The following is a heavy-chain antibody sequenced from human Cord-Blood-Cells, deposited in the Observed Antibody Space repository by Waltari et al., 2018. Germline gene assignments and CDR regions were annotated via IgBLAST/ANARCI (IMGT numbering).Heavy chain of an antibody. V-gene: IGHV1-3*01. CDR2: INAGNGNT. CDR1: GYTFTSYA. J-gene: IGHJ6*02. D-gene: IGHD1-26*01. CDR3: AFTSRIVGATDYYYYGMDV. Sequence: QVQLVQSGAEVKKPGASVKVSCKASGYTFTSYAMHWVRQAPGQRLEWMGWINAGNGNTKYSQKFQGRVTITRDTSACTAYMELSSLRSEDTAVYYCAFTSRIVGATDYYYYGMDVWGQGTTVTVSS.